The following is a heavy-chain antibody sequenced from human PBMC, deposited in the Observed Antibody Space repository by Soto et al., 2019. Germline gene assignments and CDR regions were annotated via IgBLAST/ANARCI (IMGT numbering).Heavy chain of an antibody. J-gene: IGHJ4*02. Sequence: EVQLLESGGGLVQPGGSLRLSCAASGFTFSNYAMTWVRQAPGKGLEWVSGANGGGGNTYYGDSVKGRFTMVRDETEDTLKLQMINLRAEDTATDYCAKAQYSGYAVSLNLDYWGQGILVTV. CDR3: AKAQYSGYAVSLNLDY. CDR2: ANGGGGNT. D-gene: IGHD5-12*01. V-gene: IGHV3-23*01. CDR1: GFTFSNYA.